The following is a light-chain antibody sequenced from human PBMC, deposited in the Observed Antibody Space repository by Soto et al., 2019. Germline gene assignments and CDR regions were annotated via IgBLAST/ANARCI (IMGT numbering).Light chain of an antibody. J-gene: IGKJ4*01. CDR2: DTS. CDR3: PQYDTALT. V-gene: IGKV3D-20*01. Sequence: IVLTQSPASLSLSPGERATLSCGASHTIASVYLAWYQHKPGLAPRLLIYDTSIRATGIPDRFTGSGSRPDCSLTSSRLEPEDFAVYYCPQYDTALTVGGGTKVELK. CDR1: HTIASVY.